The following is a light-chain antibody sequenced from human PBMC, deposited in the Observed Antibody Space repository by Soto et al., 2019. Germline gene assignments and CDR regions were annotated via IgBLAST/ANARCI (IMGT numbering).Light chain of an antibody. J-gene: IGLJ1*01. Sequence: QSALTQPASVSGSPGQSITISCTGTSSDVGGYNYVSWYQQHPGKAPKLMIYEVSNRPSGVPDRFSGSKSGNTASLTVSGLQAADEADYFCKSYAGSNIYVFGSGTKVTVL. CDR1: SSDVGGYNY. CDR3: KSYAGSNIYV. V-gene: IGLV2-8*01. CDR2: EVS.